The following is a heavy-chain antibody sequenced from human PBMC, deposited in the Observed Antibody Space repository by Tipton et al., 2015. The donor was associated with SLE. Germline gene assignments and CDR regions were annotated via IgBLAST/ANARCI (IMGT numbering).Heavy chain of an antibody. Sequence: GSLRLSCAASGFIFSSYSMNWVRQAPGKGLEWVSSISSSSSYIYYADSVKGRFTISRDNAKNSLYLQMNSLRAEDTAVYYCARDKNMGFRELLGYWGQGTLVTVSS. V-gene: IGHV3-21*03. CDR2: ISSSSSYI. CDR1: GFIFSSYS. D-gene: IGHD3-10*01. CDR3: ARDKNMGFRELLGY. J-gene: IGHJ4*02.